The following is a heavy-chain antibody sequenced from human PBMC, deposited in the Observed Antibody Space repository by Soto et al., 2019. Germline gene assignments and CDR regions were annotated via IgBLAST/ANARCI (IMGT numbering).Heavy chain of an antibody. V-gene: IGHV4-30-4*01. CDR3: ARVRYYNFWSGYYSYALDV. D-gene: IGHD3-3*01. Sequence: SETLSLTCTVSGGSINSGDYYWSWIRQPPGKGLEWIGNIDYSGTTDYNPSLKGRVTVSVDTSKNHFSLNLGSVSAADTAVYYCARVRYYNFWSGYYSYALDVWGQGTTVTVSS. CDR2: IDYSGTT. CDR1: GGSINSGDYY. J-gene: IGHJ6*02.